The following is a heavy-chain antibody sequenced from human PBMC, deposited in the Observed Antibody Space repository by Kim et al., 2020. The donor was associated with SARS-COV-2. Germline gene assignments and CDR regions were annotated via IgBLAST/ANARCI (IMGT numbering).Heavy chain of an antibody. CDR1: GFTFSSYG. J-gene: IGHJ6*02. D-gene: IGHD3-9*01. CDR3: AKDQDDILTGSPPPYYYGMDV. Sequence: GGSLRLSCAASGFTFSSYGMHWVRQAPGKGLEWVAVIWYDGSNKYYADSVKGRFTISRDNSKNTLYLQMNSLRAEDTAVYYCAKDQDDILTGSPPPYYYGMDVWGQGTTVTVSS. V-gene: IGHV3-33*06. CDR2: IWYDGSNK.